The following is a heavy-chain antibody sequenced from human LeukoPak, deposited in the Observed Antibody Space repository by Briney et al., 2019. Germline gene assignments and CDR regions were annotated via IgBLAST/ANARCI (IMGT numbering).Heavy chain of an antibody. CDR3: AREDPLTAHFDY. J-gene: IGHJ4*02. CDR1: GGSINSSNYY. D-gene: IGHD2-21*02. Sequence: SETLSLTCTVSGGSINSSNYYWGWIRQPPEKGLEWIGYTHYSGATNYNPSLKSRVSISIDTPRNQFSLSLSSVTAADTAVYYCAREDPLTAHFDYWGQGTLVTVSS. CDR2: THYSGAT. V-gene: IGHV4-61*01.